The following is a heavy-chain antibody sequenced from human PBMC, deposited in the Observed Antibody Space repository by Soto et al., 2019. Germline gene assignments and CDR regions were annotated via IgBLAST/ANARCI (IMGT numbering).Heavy chain of an antibody. Sequence: QVQLMESGGGVVQPGRSLRLSCAASGFIFSSYGMHWVRQAPGKGLDWVTFISHNGSNKYYSDSVKGRFSISRDNSKNTVYLQMDSLRPEDTAVYYCAKAAGYCSGGGCYFFDYWGQGILVTVSS. J-gene: IGHJ4*02. D-gene: IGHD2-15*01. V-gene: IGHV3-30*18. CDR3: AKAAGYCSGGGCYFFDY. CDR2: ISHNGSNK. CDR1: GFIFSSYG.